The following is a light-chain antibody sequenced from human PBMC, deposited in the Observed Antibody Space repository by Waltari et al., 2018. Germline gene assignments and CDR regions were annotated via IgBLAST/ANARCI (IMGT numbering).Light chain of an antibody. CDR3: QQSYSSPPWT. J-gene: IGKJ1*01. CDR1: QSISSY. Sequence: DIQMTQSPSSLSASVGDRVTITCRASQSISSYLNWYQQKPGKAPKLLISAASSLQSGVPSRFSGSGSGTDFTRTISGLRPEDFATYYCQQSYSSPPWTFGQGTKVEIK. CDR2: AAS. V-gene: IGKV1-39*01.